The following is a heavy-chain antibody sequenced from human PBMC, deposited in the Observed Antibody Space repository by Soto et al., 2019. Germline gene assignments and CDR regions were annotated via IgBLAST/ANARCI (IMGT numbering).Heavy chain of an antibody. CDR1: GGTFSSYA. CDR2: IIPIFGTA. V-gene: IGHV1-69*06. D-gene: IGHD3-16*01. CDR3: ARVDMITFGGGDAFDI. J-gene: IGHJ3*02. Sequence: GASVKVSCKASGGTFSSYAISWVRQAPGQGLEWMGGIIPIFGTANYAQKFQGRVTITADKSTSTAYMELRSLRSEDTAVYYCARVDMITFGGGDAFDIWGQGTMVT.